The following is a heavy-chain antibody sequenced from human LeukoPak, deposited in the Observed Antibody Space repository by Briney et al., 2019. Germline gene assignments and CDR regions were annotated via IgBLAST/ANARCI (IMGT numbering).Heavy chain of an antibody. CDR1: GFTFSSYW. V-gene: IGHV3-7*03. D-gene: IGHD5-18*01. CDR2: IKQDGSEK. CDR3: AKQGGYSYGDY. Sequence: GGSLRLSCAASGFTFSSYWMSWVRQAPGKGLEWVANIKQDGSEKYYVDSVKVRFTISRDNAKNSLYLQMNSLRAEDTAVYYCAKQGGYSYGDYWGQGTLVTVSS. J-gene: IGHJ4*02.